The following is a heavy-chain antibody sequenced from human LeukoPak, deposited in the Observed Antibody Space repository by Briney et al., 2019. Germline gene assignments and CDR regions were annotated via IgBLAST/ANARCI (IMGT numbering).Heavy chain of an antibody. CDR1: GGSISSPHYY. J-gene: IGHJ4*02. Sequence: SETLSLTCTVSGGSISSPHYYWDWIRQPPGKGLEWIGNIYYSGSTYYNPSLKSRVTISVDTSKNQFSLKLSSVTAADTAVYYCARHRSGWLQSSFDYWGQGTLVTVSS. CDR3: ARHRSGWLQSSFDY. V-gene: IGHV4-39*01. D-gene: IGHD5-24*01. CDR2: IYYSGST.